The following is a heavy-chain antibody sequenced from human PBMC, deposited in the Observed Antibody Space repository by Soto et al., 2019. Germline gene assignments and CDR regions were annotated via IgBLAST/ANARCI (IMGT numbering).Heavy chain of an antibody. CDR1: GGFLSSYP. V-gene: IGHV1-69*01. D-gene: IGHD3-22*01. CDR3: ARGGSGYTWFNEF. J-gene: IGHJ4*02. CDR2: IIPVFQTA. Sequence: QEQLVQSGAGGKKPGSWVKFSCKASGGFLSSYPSTWLGRVPGQGLEWMGGIIPVFQTAYYTQRFQGRVTITADESTNTAYMELSSLRSEDTAIYYCARGGSGYTWFNEFWGQGTLVTVSS.